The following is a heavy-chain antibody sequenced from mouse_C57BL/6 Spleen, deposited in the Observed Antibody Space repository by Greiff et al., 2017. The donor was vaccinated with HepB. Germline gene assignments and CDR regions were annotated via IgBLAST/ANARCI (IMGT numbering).Heavy chain of an antibody. V-gene: IGHV10-1*01. Sequence: EVKLMESGGGLVQPKGSLKLSCAASGFSFNTYAMNWVRQAPGKGLEWVARIRSKSNNYATYYADSVKDRFTISRDDSESMLYLQMNNLKTEDTAMYYCVRHRKRDGFAYWGQGTLVTVSA. CDR1: GFSFNTYA. CDR3: VRHRKRDGFAY. D-gene: IGHD3-3*01. CDR2: IRSKSNNYAT. J-gene: IGHJ3*01.